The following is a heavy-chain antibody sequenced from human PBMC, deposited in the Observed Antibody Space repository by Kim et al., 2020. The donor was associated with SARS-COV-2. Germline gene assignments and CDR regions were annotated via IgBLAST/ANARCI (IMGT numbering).Heavy chain of an antibody. V-gene: IGHV4-31*03. CDR3: AADRSGHSACDS. D-gene: IGHD3-10*01. J-gene: IGHJ4*02. CDR2: ISYSGST. CDR1: GGSISRPTYY. Sequence: SETLSLTCSVSGGSISRPTYYWSWIRQCPGRGLEWIGYISYSGSTYYNPSLKSRVAISADTSNNQFYLRLSSVTAADTAEYYCAADRSGHSACDSWGQGTLVTVSS.